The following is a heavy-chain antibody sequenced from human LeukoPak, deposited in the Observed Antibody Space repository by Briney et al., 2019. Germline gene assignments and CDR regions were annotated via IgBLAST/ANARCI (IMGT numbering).Heavy chain of an antibody. CDR2: INHSGST. CDR1: GGSFSGYY. J-gene: IGHJ4*02. CDR3: ASGWVRTVFDY. V-gene: IGHV4-34*01. Sequence: SETLSLTCAVYGGSFSGYYWSWIRQPPGKGLEWIGEINHSGSTNYNPSLKSRVTISVDTSKNQLSLKLSSVTAADTAVYYCASGWVRTVFDYWGQGTLVTVSS. D-gene: IGHD4-23*01.